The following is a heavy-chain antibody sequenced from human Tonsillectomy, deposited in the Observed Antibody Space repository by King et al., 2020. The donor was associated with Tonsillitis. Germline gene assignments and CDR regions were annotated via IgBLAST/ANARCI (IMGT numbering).Heavy chain of an antibody. CDR1: GFTFSSYG. CDR3: ASYRQTVTSWDH. V-gene: IGHV3-48*04. Sequence: VQLVESGGGLIQPGGSLRLSCAASGFTFSSYGMNWVRQAPGKGLEWGSYISSSSSTTYYADSVKGRFTISSDNAKNSLYLQMNSLRAEDTAVYYCASYRQTVTSWDHWGQGTLVTVSS. CDR2: ISSSSSTT. J-gene: IGHJ4*02. D-gene: IGHD4-17*01.